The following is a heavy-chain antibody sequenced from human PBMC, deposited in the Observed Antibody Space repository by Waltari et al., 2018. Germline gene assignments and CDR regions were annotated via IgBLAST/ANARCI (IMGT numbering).Heavy chain of an antibody. D-gene: IGHD3-3*01. CDR3: ASYYDFWSGYVDY. CDR2: IRYDGSDK. J-gene: IGHJ4*02. V-gene: IGHV3-30*02. CDR1: GLTFSSYG. Sequence: QVQLVESGGGVVQPGGSLRLSCAASGLTFSSYGMHWVRQAPGKGLGWVAFIRYDGSDKSYADSVKGRFTISRDNSKSTLYLQMNSLRAEDTAVYYCASYYDFWSGYVDYWGQGTWSPSPQ.